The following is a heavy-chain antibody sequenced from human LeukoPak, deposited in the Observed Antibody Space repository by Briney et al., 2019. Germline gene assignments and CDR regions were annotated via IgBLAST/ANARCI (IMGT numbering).Heavy chain of an antibody. D-gene: IGHD4/OR15-4a*01. CDR1: GFTFSDHY. J-gene: IGHJ4*02. CDR2: TRKKVNSYTT. CDR3: ARSYASANYHFDY. V-gene: IGHV3-72*01. Sequence: RGSLRLSFAASGFTFSDHYMDWVRQAAGKGLEWVGRTRKKVNSYTTEYAASVKGTFTISRDDSKNSLYLQMTSLKTEDTAVYYCARSYASANYHFDYWGKGILVTV.